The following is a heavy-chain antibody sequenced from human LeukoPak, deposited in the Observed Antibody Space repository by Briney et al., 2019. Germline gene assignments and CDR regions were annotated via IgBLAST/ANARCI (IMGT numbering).Heavy chain of an antibody. CDR3: ARYAYYYDSSGYLGY. J-gene: IGHJ4*02. V-gene: IGHV1-69*13. CDR1: GGTFSSYA. D-gene: IGHD3-22*01. CDR2: IIPIFGTA. Sequence: SVKVSCKASGGTFSSYAISWVRQAPGQGLEWMGGIIPIFGTANYAQKFQGRITITADESTSTAYMELSSLRSEDTAVYYCARYAYYYDSSGYLGYWGQGTLVTVSS.